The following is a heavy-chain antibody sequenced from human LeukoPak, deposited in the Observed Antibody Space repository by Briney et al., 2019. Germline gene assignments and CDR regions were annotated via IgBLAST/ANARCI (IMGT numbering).Heavy chain of an antibody. J-gene: IGHJ6*03. CDR3: ARSCTSCYFYYYYMDV. Sequence: ASVKVSCKASGYTFTRYGISWVRQAPGQGFEWMGWISAYNGNANYAQKLQGRVTMTTDTSTSTAYMELRSLRSDDTAVYYCARSCTSCYFYYYYMDVWGKGTTVTVSS. CDR2: ISAYNGNA. D-gene: IGHD2-2*01. V-gene: IGHV1-18*01. CDR1: GYTFTRYG.